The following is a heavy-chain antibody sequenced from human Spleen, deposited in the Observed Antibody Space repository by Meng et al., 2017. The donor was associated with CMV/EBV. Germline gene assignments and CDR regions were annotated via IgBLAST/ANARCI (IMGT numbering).Heavy chain of an antibody. CDR2: ISGSGGNT. V-gene: IGHV3-23*01. CDR3: AKDSVRGASLTLPGEVDY. D-gene: IGHD5/OR15-5a*01. CDR1: GFRFSSFA. Sequence: GESLKISCAASGFRFSSFAMSWVRQVPGKGLEWVSSISGSGGNTYHADSVKGRFIISRDNSKNTLYLQMNSLRADDTALYYCAKDSVRGASLTLPGEVDYWGQGTLVTVSS. J-gene: IGHJ4*02.